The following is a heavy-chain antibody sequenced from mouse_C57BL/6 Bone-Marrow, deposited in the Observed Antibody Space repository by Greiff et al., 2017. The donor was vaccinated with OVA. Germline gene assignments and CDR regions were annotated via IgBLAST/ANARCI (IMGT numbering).Heavy chain of an antibody. J-gene: IGHJ4*01. CDR2: INPDSSTI. D-gene: IGHD1-1*01. V-gene: IGHV4-1*01. CDR3: ARHGSSYDYYAMDY. CDR1: GIDFSRYW. Sequence: AAAGIDFSRYWMSWVRRAPGKGLEWIGEINPDSSTINYAPSLKDKFIISRDNAKNTLYLQMSKVRSEDTALYYCARHGSSYDYYAMDYWGQGTSVTVSS.